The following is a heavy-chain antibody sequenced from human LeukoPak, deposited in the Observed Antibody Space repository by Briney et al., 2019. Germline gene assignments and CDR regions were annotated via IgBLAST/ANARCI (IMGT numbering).Heavy chain of an antibody. Sequence: SETLSLTCTVSGGSISSYYWSWIRQPPGKGLEWIGYINYSGSTNYNPSLKSRVTMSVDTYKNQFSLRLSSVTAADTALYYCATGQYCSGNRCYSGTFDIWGQGTMVTVSS. CDR2: INYSGST. CDR3: ATGQYCSGNRCYSGTFDI. J-gene: IGHJ3*02. V-gene: IGHV4-59*01. CDR1: GGSISSYY. D-gene: IGHD2-15*01.